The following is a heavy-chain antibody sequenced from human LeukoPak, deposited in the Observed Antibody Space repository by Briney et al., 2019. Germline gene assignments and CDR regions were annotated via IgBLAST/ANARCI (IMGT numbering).Heavy chain of an antibody. Sequence: GGSLRLSCAASGFTFSSYAMHWVRQAPGKGLEWVAVISYDGSNKYYADSVKGRFTISRDNSKNTLYLQMNSLRAEDTAVYYCARIGGSPGSYWGQGTLVTVSS. CDR2: ISYDGSNK. D-gene: IGHD2-15*01. CDR1: GFTFSSYA. J-gene: IGHJ4*02. V-gene: IGHV3-30-3*01. CDR3: ARIGGSPGSY.